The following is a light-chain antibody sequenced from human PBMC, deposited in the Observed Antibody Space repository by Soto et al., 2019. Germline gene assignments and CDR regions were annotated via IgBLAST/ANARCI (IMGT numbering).Light chain of an antibody. V-gene: IGLV2-8*01. J-gene: IGLJ1*01. CDR2: EVS. Sequence: QSALTRPPSASGSPGQSVTISCTGTSSDVGRYNYISWYQQRPGKAPKRIIYEVSKRPSGVPDRLSGFKYGNTASLTVSGLQAEAEADYYCSSYAGNSRYVFGTGTKVPVL. CDR3: SSYAGNSRYV. CDR1: SSDVGRYNY.